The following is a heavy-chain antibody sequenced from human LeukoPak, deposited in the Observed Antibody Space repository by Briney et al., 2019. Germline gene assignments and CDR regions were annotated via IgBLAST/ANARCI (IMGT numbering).Heavy chain of an antibody. D-gene: IGHD3-3*01. Sequence: TSSETLSLTCTVSGGSISSGSYYWSWIRQPAGKGLEWIGRIYTSGSTNYNPSLKSRVTISVDTSKNQFSLKLSSVTAADTAVYYCARGITIFGVVWGGLDYWGQGTLVTVSS. J-gene: IGHJ4*02. CDR3: ARGITIFGVVWGGLDY. CDR1: GGSISSGSYY. V-gene: IGHV4-61*02. CDR2: IYTSGST.